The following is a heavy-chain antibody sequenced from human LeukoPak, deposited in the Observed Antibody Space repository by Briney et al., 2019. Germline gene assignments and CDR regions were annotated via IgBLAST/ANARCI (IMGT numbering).Heavy chain of an antibody. CDR2: ISGSGGST. Sequence: PGGSLRLSCAASGFTFSSYAMSWVRQAPGKGLEWVSAISGSGGSTYYADSVKGRFTISRDNSKNTLYLQMNSLRAEDTAVYYCAKEREYCSSTSCYRYWFDPWGLGTLVTVSS. CDR3: AKEREYCSSTSCYRYWFDP. V-gene: IGHV3-23*01. D-gene: IGHD2-2*01. J-gene: IGHJ5*02. CDR1: GFTFSSYA.